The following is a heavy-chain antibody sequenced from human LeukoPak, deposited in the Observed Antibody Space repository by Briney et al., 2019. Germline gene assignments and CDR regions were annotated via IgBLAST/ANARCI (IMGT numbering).Heavy chain of an antibody. CDR1: GYTFTSYG. Sequence: ASVKVSCKASGYTFTSYGISWVRQAPGQGLEWMGWISAYNGNTNYAQKLQGRVTMTTDTSTSTAYMELRSLRSDDTAVYYCAGVWWFGDPLGLDVFDIWGQGTMVTVSS. CDR2: ISAYNGNT. V-gene: IGHV1-18*01. CDR3: AGVWWFGDPLGLDVFDI. D-gene: IGHD3-10*01. J-gene: IGHJ3*02.